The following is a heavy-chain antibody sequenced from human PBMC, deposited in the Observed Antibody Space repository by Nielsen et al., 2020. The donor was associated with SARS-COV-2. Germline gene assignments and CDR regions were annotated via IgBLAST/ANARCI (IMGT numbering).Heavy chain of an antibody. CDR1: GGSISSGGYY. Sequence: SETLSLTCTVSGGSISSGGYYWSWIRQHPGKGLEWIGYIYYSGSTYYNPSLKSRVTISVDTSKNQFSLKLSSVTAADTAVYYCASYYDFWSGYYTMGAFDIWGQGTMVTVSS. J-gene: IGHJ3*02. CDR2: IYYSGST. V-gene: IGHV4-31*03. CDR3: ASYYDFWSGYYTMGAFDI. D-gene: IGHD3-3*01.